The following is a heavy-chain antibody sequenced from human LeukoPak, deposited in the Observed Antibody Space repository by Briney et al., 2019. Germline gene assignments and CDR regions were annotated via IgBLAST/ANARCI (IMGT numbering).Heavy chain of an antibody. D-gene: IGHD3-10*01. CDR3: ARQLYVSGSYYAPMDV. Sequence: SETLSLTCSVSGGSISSSSYFWGWIRQPPGKGLEWIASAHHSGSTYYNPSLKSRLTISVDTSKNQFSLKMSSVTAADTAVYFCARQLYVSGSYYAPMDVWGKGTTVTISS. CDR1: GGSISSSSYF. J-gene: IGHJ6*03. V-gene: IGHV4-39*01. CDR2: AHHSGST.